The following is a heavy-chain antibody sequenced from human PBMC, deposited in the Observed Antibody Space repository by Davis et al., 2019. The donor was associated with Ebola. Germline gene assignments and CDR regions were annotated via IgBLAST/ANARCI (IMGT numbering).Heavy chain of an antibody. V-gene: IGHV4-39*07. J-gene: IGHJ6*02. D-gene: IGHD6-13*01. CDR3: ARYRWSSSSWYLIGMDV. Sequence: PSETLSLTCTVSGGSISSSSYYWSWIRQPPGKGLEWIGEINHSGSTNYNPSLKSRVTISVDTSKNQFSLKLSSVTAADTAVYYCARYRWSSSSWYLIGMDVWGHGTTVTVSS. CDR1: GGSISSSSYY. CDR2: INHSGST.